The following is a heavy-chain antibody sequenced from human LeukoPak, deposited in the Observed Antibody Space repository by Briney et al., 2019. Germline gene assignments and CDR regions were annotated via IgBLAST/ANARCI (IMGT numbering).Heavy chain of an antibody. CDR1: GFSLSNSGMC. V-gene: IGHV2-70*11. J-gene: IGHJ6*02. CDR2: IDWDDDK. Sequence: SGPTLVNPTQTLTLTCTFSGFSLSNSGMCVSWIRQPPGKALEWLARIDWDDDKYYSTSLKTRLTISKDTSKNQVVLTITNMDPVDTATYYCARATGPGGYYYYGMDVWGQGTTVTVSS. D-gene: IGHD2-8*02. CDR3: ARATGPGGYYYYGMDV.